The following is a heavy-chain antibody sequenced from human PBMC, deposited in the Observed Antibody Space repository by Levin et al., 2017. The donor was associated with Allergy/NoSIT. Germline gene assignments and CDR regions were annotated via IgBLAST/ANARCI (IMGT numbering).Heavy chain of an antibody. CDR2: IKSKTDGGTT. D-gene: IGHD3-9*01. Sequence: GESLKISCAASGFTFSNAWMSWVRQAPGKGLEWVGRIKSKTDGGTTDYAAPVKGRFTISRDDSKNTLYLQMNSLKTEDTAVYYCTTDFGLRYFDWLFRPYYYYGMDVWGQGTTVTVSS. CDR1: GFTFSNAW. V-gene: IGHV3-15*01. J-gene: IGHJ6*02. CDR3: TTDFGLRYFDWLFRPYYYYGMDV.